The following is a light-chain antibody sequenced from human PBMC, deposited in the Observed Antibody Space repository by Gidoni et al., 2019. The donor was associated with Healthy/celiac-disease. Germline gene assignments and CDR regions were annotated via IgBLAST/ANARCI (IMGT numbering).Light chain of an antibody. CDR3: QQYGSSPGT. V-gene: IGKV3-20*01. J-gene: IGKJ4*01. Sequence: EIVFTQSPGTLSLSPGERATLFCRASQSFSSSYLAWYQKKPGQAPRLLIYGASRRATGIPDRFSGSGCGTDFTLTISRLEPEDFAVYYCQQYGSSPGTFGGGTKVEIK. CDR1: QSFSSSY. CDR2: GAS.